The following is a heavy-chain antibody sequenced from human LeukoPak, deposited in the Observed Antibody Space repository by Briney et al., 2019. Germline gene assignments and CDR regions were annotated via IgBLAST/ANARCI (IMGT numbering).Heavy chain of an antibody. V-gene: IGHV4-30-4*01. J-gene: IGHJ5*02. CDR1: GGSASSGDYY. CDR3: AREERNFNWFDP. D-gene: IGHD4-11*01. Sequence: SETLSLTCIVSGGSASSGDYYWSWIRQPPGKGLEWIGYIFYSGSTYYSPSLKSRVTMSVDTSKNQFSLKLSSVTAADTAVYYCAREERNFNWFDPWGQGTLVTVSS. CDR2: IFYSGST.